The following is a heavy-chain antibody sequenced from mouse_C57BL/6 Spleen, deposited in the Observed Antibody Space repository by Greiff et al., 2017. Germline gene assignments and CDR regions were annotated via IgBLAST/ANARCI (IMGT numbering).Heavy chain of an antibody. J-gene: IGHJ1*03. CDR2: ISSGGSYT. CDR3: ARDAKLGRWYFDV. Sequence: EVQGVESGGDLVKPGGSLKLSCAASGFTFSSYGMSWVRQTPDKRLEWVATISSGGSYTYYPDSVKGRFTISRDTAKNTLYLQMSSLKSEDTAMYYCARDAKLGRWYFDVWGTGTTVTVSS. D-gene: IGHD4-1*01. V-gene: IGHV5-6*01. CDR1: GFTFSSYG.